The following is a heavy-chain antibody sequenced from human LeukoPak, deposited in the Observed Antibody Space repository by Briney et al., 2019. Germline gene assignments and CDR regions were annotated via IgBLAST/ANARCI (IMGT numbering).Heavy chain of an antibody. CDR3: ARDRSYYYYMDV. Sequence: KTSETLSLTCTVSGGSISSGSYYWSWIRQPAGKGLEWIGRIYTSGSTNYNPSLKSRVTISVDTSKNQFSLKLSSVTAADTAVYYCARDRSYYYYMDVWGKGTTVTISS. CDR2: IYTSGST. CDR1: GGSISSGSYY. V-gene: IGHV4-61*02. J-gene: IGHJ6*03.